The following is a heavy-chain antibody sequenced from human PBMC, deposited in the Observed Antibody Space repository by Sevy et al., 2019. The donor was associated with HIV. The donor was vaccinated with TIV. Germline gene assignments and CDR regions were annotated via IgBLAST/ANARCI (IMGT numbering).Heavy chain of an antibody. CDR1: GLTFSSYW. D-gene: IGHD2-2*01. V-gene: IGHV3-7*03. J-gene: IGHJ6*02. CDR2: IKKDGSEK. CDR3: ARDCSSSSCLWGMDV. Sequence: GGSLRLSCAASGLTFSSYWMSWVRQAPGKGLEWVANIKKDGSEKYYVDSVKGRFTISRDNAKNSLYLQMNSLRAEDTAVYYCARDCSSSSCLWGMDVWGQGTTVIVSS.